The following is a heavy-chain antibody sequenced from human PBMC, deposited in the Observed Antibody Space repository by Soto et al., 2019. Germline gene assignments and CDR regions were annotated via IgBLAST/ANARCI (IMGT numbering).Heavy chain of an antibody. CDR2: VYHTGRT. CDR1: GGSFKSGSYS. Sequence: SXTVSLPCSVSGGSFKSGSYSWSWIRQPPGKGLEWIGYVYHTGRTSYNPSLKSRVSISMDTSKNQFSLNLDSVTAADTAVYFCARDFAYFDSWGQGTLVTVSS. CDR3: ARDFAYFDS. D-gene: IGHD3-3*01. J-gene: IGHJ4*02. V-gene: IGHV4-61*01.